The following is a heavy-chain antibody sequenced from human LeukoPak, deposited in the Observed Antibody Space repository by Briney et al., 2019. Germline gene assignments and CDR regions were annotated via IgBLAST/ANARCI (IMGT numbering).Heavy chain of an antibody. D-gene: IGHD1-26*01. V-gene: IGHV4-34*01. CDR1: GGSFSGYY. CDR2: INHSGST. CDR3: ARGYRSGSYFIFDY. Sequence: PSETLSLTCAVYGGSFSGYYWSWIRQPPGKGLEWIGEINHSGSTNYNPSLKSRVIISVDTSKNQFSLKLSSVTAADTAVYYCARGYRSGSYFIFDYWGQGTLVTVSS. J-gene: IGHJ4*02.